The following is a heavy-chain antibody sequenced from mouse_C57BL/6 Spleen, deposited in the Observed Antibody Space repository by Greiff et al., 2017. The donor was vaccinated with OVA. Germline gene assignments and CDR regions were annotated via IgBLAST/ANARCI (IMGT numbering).Heavy chain of an antibody. CDR1: GFTFSSYA. V-gene: IGHV5-9-1*02. CDR2: ISSGGDYI. Sequence: EVQLVESGAGLVKPGGSLKLSCAASGFTFSSYAMSWVRQTPEKRLEWVAYISSGGDYIYYADTVKGRFTISRDNARNTLYLQMSSLKSEDTAMYYCTRDGGWLLPYSYWGQGTLVTVSA. J-gene: IGHJ3*01. D-gene: IGHD2-3*01. CDR3: TRDGGWLLPYSY.